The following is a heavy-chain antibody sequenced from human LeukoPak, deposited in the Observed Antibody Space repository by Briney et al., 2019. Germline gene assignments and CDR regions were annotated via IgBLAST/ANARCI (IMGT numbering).Heavy chain of an antibody. CDR3: GRDWKLDY. CDR2: IGDNGGDT. J-gene: IGHJ4*02. Sequence: PGGSLRLSCAASGFIFNNFAMSWVRQAPGKGLEWVSAIGDNGGDTKYAASVKGRFTIYRDNSRNTLYLQMNRLRVEETAIYYCGRDWKLDYWGQGTLVTVS. V-gene: IGHV3-23*01. D-gene: IGHD1-1*01. CDR1: GFIFNNFA.